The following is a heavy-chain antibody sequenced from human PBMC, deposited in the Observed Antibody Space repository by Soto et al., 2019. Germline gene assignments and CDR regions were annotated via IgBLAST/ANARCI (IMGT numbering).Heavy chain of an antibody. J-gene: IGHJ4*02. CDR1: GGTLRSYA. CDR2: IVPVYRTS. D-gene: IGHD1-26*01. Sequence: QVQLVQSGAEVKTPGSSVKVSCKASGGTLRSYAFHWVRQAPGQGLEWMGGIVPVYRTSKYAQKFQGRLTITADTSTSTTYMQLSSLTSEDTALYYCATDTGSYYEVAYWGQGTLVTVSS. V-gene: IGHV1-69*06. CDR3: ATDTGSYYEVAY.